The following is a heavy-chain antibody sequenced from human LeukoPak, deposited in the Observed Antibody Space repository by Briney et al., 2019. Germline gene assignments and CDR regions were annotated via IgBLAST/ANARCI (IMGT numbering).Heavy chain of an antibody. CDR2: IYYSGST. J-gene: IGHJ5*02. V-gene: IGHV4-59*01. CDR1: GGSFSSYY. Sequence: RPSETLSLTCAVYGGSFSSYYWSWIRQPPGKGLEWIGYIYYSGSTNYNPSLKSRVTISVDTSKNQFSLKLSSVTAADTAVYYCARGLGYSSSLFDPWGQGTLVTVSS. CDR3: ARGLGYSSSLFDP. D-gene: IGHD6-13*01.